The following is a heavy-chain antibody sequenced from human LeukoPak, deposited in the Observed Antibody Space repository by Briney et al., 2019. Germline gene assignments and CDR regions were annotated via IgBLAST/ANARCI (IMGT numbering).Heavy chain of an antibody. D-gene: IGHD2-21*01. V-gene: IGHV3-30-3*01. J-gene: IGHJ4*02. CDR2: ISYDGSNK. CDR3: ARDYVWDY. Sequence: PGGSLRLSCAASGFTFSSYAMHWVRQAPGKGLEWVAVISYDGSNKYYADSVKGRFTISRDNSKNTLYLQMNSLRAEDTAVYYCARDYVWDYWGQGTLVTVSS. CDR1: GFTFSSYA.